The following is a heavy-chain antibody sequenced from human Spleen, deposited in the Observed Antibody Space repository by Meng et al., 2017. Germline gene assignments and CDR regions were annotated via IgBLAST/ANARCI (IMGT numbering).Heavy chain of an antibody. CDR1: GYNFPDYY. D-gene: IGHD6-25*01. CDR3: ARDEDISAAGKLFGDY. J-gene: IGHJ4*02. CDR2: INPKSGDT. Sequence: QWQLVQCGGEGTKPGASVKVSCTPSGYNFPDYYIHWVRRAPGQGLEWMGRINPKSGDTHYAQKFQARVTMTGDTSISTAYMELSGLRSDDTAMYYCARDEDISAAGKLFGDYWGQGTLVTVSS. V-gene: IGHV1-2*06.